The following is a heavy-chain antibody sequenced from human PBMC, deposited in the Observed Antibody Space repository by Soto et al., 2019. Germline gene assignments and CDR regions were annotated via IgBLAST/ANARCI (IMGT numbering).Heavy chain of an antibody. J-gene: IGHJ6*02. CDR3: ANYGVLGYCSGGSCYSGYYGMDV. V-gene: IGHV3-30*18. CDR1: GFTFSSYG. CDR2: ISYDGSNK. Sequence: GGSLRLSCAASGFTFSSYGMHWVRQAPGKGLEWVAVISYDGSNKYYADSVKGRFTISRDNSKNTLYLQMNSLRAEDTAVYYCANYGVLGYCSGGSCYSGYYGMDVWGQGTTVTVSS. D-gene: IGHD2-15*01.